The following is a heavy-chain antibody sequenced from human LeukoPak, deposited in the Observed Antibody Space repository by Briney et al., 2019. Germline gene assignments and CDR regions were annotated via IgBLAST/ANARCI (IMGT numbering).Heavy chain of an antibody. Sequence: SETLSLTCGVDGGSFSGYYWNWIRQPPGKGLEWIGEINHSGSTNYNPSLKRRVTISVDTSQNQFSVRLSSVTAADTAVYYCARGRYLTTGGGAAAGFLDYWGQGTLVTVSS. CDR1: GGSFSGYY. CDR2: INHSGST. D-gene: IGHD6-13*01. CDR3: ARGRYLTTGGGAAAGFLDY. V-gene: IGHV4-34*01. J-gene: IGHJ4*02.